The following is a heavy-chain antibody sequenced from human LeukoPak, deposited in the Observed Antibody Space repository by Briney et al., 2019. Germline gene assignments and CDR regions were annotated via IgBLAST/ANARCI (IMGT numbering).Heavy chain of an antibody. D-gene: IGHD4-17*01. CDR1: GGSIRSASYY. V-gene: IGHV4-61*02. CDR3: ARDYGDLPYYYYGMDV. J-gene: IGHJ6*02. Sequence: TSETLSLTCTVSGGSIRSASYYWSWIRQPAGKGLEWIGRIFTSGSTNYNPSLRSRVTISVDTSKNQFSLKLSSVTAADTAVYYCARDYGDLPYYYYGMDVWGQGTTVTVSS. CDR2: IFTSGST.